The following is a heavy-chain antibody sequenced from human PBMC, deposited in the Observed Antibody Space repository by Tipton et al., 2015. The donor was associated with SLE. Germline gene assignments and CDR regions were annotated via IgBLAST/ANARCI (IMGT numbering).Heavy chain of an antibody. CDR3: AGDLLGPGAFDI. Sequence: RSLRLSCAVSGFIIGDYSVSWFRQAPGKGLEWVSFIRSKPYGGTTQYAASVEGRFTMSSDDSKTVAFLQMNSLKTEDSAVYYCAGDLLGPGAFDIWGPGTVVTVSS. CDR1: GFIIGDYS. D-gene: IGHD3-10*01. CDR2: IRSKPYGGTT. J-gene: IGHJ3*02. V-gene: IGHV3-49*03.